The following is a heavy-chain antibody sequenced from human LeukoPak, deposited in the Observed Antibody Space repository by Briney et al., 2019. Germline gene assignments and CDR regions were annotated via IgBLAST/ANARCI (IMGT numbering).Heavy chain of an antibody. CDR3: ARGTTVTTSQINYYYYGMDV. J-gene: IGHJ6*02. Sequence: SSETLSLTCTVSGGSISSYYWSWIRQPPGKGLEWIGYIYYSGSTNYNPSLKSRVTISVDTSKNQFSLKLSSVTAEDTAVYYCARGTTVTTSQINYYYYGMDVWGQGTTVTVSS. CDR1: GGSISSYY. D-gene: IGHD4-17*01. V-gene: IGHV4-59*01. CDR2: IYYSGST.